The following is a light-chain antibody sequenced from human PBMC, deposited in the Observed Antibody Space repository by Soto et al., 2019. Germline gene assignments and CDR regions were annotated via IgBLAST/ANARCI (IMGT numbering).Light chain of an antibody. CDR1: SSNIGAPYD. CDR3: QSYDSRLSAYV. J-gene: IGLJ1*01. CDR2: GNH. V-gene: IGLV1-40*01. Sequence: QSALAQPPSVSGAPGQTVIISCSGSSSNIGAPYDVNWYRQLPGTVPKLLIYGNHNRPSGVPDRFSGSKSGTSASLAITGLQAEDEADYYCQSYDSRLSAYVFGNGTKVTV.